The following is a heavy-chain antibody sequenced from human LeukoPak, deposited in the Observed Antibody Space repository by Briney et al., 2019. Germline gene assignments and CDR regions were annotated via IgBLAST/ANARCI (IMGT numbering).Heavy chain of an antibody. Sequence: GRSLRLSCEPSGFTFTSYAMHWIRQAPGKALEWVAAISFDGANKYYAYSVRRLFTISRDNYKNRLKRLYLQMDSLRSEEPAVYYCARPLMLRQLYGLDVWGQGTTVTVSS. CDR2: ISFDGANK. J-gene: IGHJ6*02. CDR3: ARPLMLRQLYGLDV. V-gene: IGHV3-30-3*01. D-gene: IGHD3-16*01. CDR1: GFTFTSYA.